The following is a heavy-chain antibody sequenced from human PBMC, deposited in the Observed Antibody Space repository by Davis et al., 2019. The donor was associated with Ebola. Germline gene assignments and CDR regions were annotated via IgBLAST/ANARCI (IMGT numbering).Heavy chain of an antibody. J-gene: IGHJ4*02. CDR1: GDSVSTHSGG. CDR2: TYYSSKWYY. CDR3: VRGWLRGPFDY. Sequence: HPQTPSLTRAISGDSVSTHSGGWNWIRQSPSRGLEWLGRTYYSSKWYYDYAESVKSRITINPDTSRNHFSLQLNSVTPEDTAVYYCVRGWLRGPFDYWGQGTLVTVSS. D-gene: IGHD5-12*01. V-gene: IGHV6-1*01.